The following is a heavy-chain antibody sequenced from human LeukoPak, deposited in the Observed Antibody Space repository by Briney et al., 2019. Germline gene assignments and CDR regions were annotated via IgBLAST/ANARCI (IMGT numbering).Heavy chain of an antibody. D-gene: IGHD3-22*01. CDR3: VRAGWLLPQDIFDI. J-gene: IGHJ3*02. V-gene: IGHV3-23*01. CDR1: GFTFSSFA. Sequence: GGSLRLSCAASGFTFSSFAMNWARQAPGKGLEWVSAITGSGDSTFYGDSVKGRFTISRDNSKNTLYLQMNSLRVADTAVYYCVRAGWLLPQDIFDIWGQGTMVTVSS. CDR2: ITGSGDST.